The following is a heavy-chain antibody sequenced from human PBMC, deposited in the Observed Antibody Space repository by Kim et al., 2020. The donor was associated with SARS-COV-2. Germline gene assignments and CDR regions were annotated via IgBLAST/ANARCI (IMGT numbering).Heavy chain of an antibody. D-gene: IGHD6-19*01. CDR2: IYHSGST. Sequence: SETLSLTCAVSGGSISSSNWWSWVRQPPGKGLEWIGEIYHSGSTNYNPSLKSRVTISVDKSKNQFSLKLSSVTAADTAVYYCASSGLAVAGYWYFDLWGRGTLVTVSS. J-gene: IGHJ2*01. V-gene: IGHV4-4*02. CDR1: GGSISSSNW. CDR3: ASSGLAVAGYWYFDL.